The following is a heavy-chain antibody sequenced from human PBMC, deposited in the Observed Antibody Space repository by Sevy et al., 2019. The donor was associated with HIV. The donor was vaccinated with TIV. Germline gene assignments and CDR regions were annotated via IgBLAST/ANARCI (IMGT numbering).Heavy chain of an antibody. CDR2: FYNGSKT. D-gene: IGHD5-12*01. V-gene: IGHV3-53*01. J-gene: IGHJ6*02. CDR1: GFPVSSSY. CDR3: ARDKNADYYGLDV. Sequence: GGSLRLSCAVSGFPVSSSYMNWVRQAPGKGLEWVSVFYNGSKTDYADSVKGRFTMSRDNSKNTLYLQMNGLRAEDTAVYYCARDKNADYYGLDVWGQRTTVTVSS.